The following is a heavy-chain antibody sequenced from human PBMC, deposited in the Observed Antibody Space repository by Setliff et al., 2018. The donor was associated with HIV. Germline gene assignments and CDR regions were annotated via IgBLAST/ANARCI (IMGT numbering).Heavy chain of an antibody. V-gene: IGHV4-39*07. CDR1: GGSIRTGAYY. D-gene: IGHD3-16*01. CDR2: IYYDGRT. J-gene: IGHJ5*01. Sequence: PSETLSLTCTVSGGSIRTGAYYWGWIRQPPGKGLEWIGSIYYDGRTFYKPSLKSRLTISVDTSKNQFSPSLNSVTAADTAVYFCARGGAVSADFDSWGQGTLVTVSS. CDR3: ARGGAVSADFDS.